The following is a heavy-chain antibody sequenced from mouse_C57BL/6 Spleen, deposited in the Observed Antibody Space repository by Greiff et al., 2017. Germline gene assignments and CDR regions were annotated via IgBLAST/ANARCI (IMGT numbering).Heavy chain of an antibody. Sequence: QVQLQQPGAELVRPGTSVKLSCKASAYTFTSYWLHWVKKRPGQGLEWIGVIDPSDSYTNYNQKFKGKAILTVDTSSSTAYMRLSSLTSEDSAVYYCARDMGLQTWFAYWGQGTLVTVYA. V-gene: IGHV1-59*01. CDR2: IDPSDSYT. D-gene: IGHD2-4*01. CDR3: ARDMGLQTWFAY. J-gene: IGHJ3*01. CDR1: AYTFTSYW.